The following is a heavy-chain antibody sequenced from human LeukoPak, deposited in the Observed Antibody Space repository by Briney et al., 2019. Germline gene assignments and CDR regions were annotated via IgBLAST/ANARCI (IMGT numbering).Heavy chain of an antibody. Sequence: SVKVSCKASGGTFSSYAISWVRQAPGQGLEWMGGIIPIFGTANYAQKFQGRVMITADESTSTAYMELSSLRSEDTAVYYCARDPLDDYGDYGMDVWGQGTTVTVSS. V-gene: IGHV1-69*13. D-gene: IGHD4-17*01. J-gene: IGHJ6*02. CDR3: ARDPLDDYGDYGMDV. CDR2: IIPIFGTA. CDR1: GGTFSSYA.